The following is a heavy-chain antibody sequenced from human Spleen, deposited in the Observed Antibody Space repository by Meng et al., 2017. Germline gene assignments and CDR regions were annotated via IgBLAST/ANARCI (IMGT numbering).Heavy chain of an antibody. CDR2: ISSSGSNK. Sequence: GESLKISCAASEFSFRDYYMSWIRQAPGKGLEWLTYISSSGSNKYYADAVKGRFTISRDNAKNSLFLQMNSLRAEDTAVYYCVRGHIDTGGYFDYWGQGTPVTVSS. CDR1: EFSFRDYY. J-gene: IGHJ4*02. CDR3: VRGHIDTGGYFDY. V-gene: IGHV3-11*01. D-gene: IGHD5-18*01.